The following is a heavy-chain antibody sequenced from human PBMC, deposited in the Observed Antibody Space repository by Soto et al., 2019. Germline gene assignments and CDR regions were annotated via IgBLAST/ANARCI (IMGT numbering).Heavy chain of an antibody. J-gene: IGHJ3*02. CDR2: ITYDGSNQ. CDR1: GFSFSRFA. CDR3: ARLFGGYSGSHADEFDI. V-gene: IGHV3-30-3*01. D-gene: IGHD1-26*01. Sequence: QVQLVESGGDVVQPGRSLRLSCAGSGFSFSRFAIHWVRQAPGKGLEWVAVITYDGSNQYYADSVKGRFTVSRDNSRSTVYLKMNNLRSEDTAIYYCARLFGGYSGSHADEFDIWGQGTMVPVSS.